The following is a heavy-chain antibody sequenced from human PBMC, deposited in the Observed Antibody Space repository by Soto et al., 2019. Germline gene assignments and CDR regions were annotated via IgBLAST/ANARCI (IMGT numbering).Heavy chain of an antibody. J-gene: IGHJ5*02. V-gene: IGHV3-48*02. Sequence: PGGSLLLACAASGFTFSSYSMDWVRQAPGKGLEWVAYISFSSTTIHYADSVKGRFTISRDNAKNSLYLQMKSLRDEDTAVYYCARDNGVAGSFDPWGLGTLVTVSS. CDR1: GFTFSSYS. CDR3: ARDNGVAGSFDP. D-gene: IGHD6-13*01. CDR2: ISFSSTTI.